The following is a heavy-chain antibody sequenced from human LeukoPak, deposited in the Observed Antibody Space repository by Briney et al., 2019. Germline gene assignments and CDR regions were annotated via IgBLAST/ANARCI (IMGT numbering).Heavy chain of an antibody. CDR3: ARDTTAYYDSSGYYYADAFDI. D-gene: IGHD3-22*01. Sequence: ASVKVSCKASGGTFSSYAISWVRQAPGQGLEWMGGIIPIFGTANYAQKFQGRVTITTDESTSTAYMELSSLGSEDTAVYYCARDTTAYYDSSGYYYADAFDIWGQGTMVTVSS. CDR2: IIPIFGTA. CDR1: GGTFSSYA. J-gene: IGHJ3*02. V-gene: IGHV1-69*05.